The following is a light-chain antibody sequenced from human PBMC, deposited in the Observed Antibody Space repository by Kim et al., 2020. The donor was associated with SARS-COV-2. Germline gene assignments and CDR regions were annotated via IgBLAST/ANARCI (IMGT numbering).Light chain of an antibody. CDR1: RGIDTY. Sequence: ASVGDRVTITCRASRGIDTYLNWYQHKPGKAPKLLIYLASNLQNGVPSRFRGSGFGTDFTLTISSLQPEDFATYSCQQSYGTPWTFGQGTKVDIK. CDR2: LAS. J-gene: IGKJ1*01. V-gene: IGKV1-39*01. CDR3: QQSYGTPWT.